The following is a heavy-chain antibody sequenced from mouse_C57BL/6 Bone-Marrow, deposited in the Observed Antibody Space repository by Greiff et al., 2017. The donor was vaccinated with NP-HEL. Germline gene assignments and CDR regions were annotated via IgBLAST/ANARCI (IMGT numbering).Heavy chain of an antibody. D-gene: IGHD1-1*01. J-gene: IGHJ4*01. CDR1: GYTFTSYW. CDR2: IHPNSGST. CDR3: ARSDGSSYVRAMDY. V-gene: IGHV1-64*01. Sequence: QVQLQQPGAELVKPGASVKLSCKASGYTFTSYWMHWVKQRPGQGLEWIGMIHPNSGSTNYNETFKSKGTLTVDKSSSTAYMQLSSLTSEDYAVYYCARSDGSSYVRAMDYWGQGTSVTVSS.